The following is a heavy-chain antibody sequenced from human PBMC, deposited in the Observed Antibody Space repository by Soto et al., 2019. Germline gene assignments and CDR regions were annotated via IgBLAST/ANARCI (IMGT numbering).Heavy chain of an antibody. V-gene: IGHV4-59*01. D-gene: IGHD2-2*01. J-gene: IGHJ5*02. CDR3: ARDKTVRQNQLRTCFDP. Sequence: SETLSLTCTVSVGSIRSYYWSWIRQPPGKGLEWIGYIYYSGSTNYNPSLKSRVTISVDTSKNQFSLKLSSVTAADTAVYYCARDKTVRQNQLRTCFDPWGQGTLVTVSS. CDR2: IYYSGST. CDR1: VGSIRSYY.